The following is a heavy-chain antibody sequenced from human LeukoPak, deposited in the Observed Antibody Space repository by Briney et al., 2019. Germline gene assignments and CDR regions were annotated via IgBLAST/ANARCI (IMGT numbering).Heavy chain of an antibody. V-gene: IGHV4-34*01. D-gene: IGHD3-22*01. CDR1: GGSFSGYY. J-gene: IGHJ4*02. CDR3: ARGGLPPDGDYYDSSGYYPN. CDR2: INHSGST. Sequence: SETLSLTCAAYGGSFSGYYWSWIRQPPGKGLEWIGEINHSGSTNYNPSLKSRVTISVDTSKNQFSLKLSSVTAADTAVYYCARGGLPPDGDYYDSSGYYPNWGQGTLVTVSS.